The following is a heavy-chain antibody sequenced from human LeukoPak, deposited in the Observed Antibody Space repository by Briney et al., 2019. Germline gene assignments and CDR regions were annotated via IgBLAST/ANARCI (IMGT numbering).Heavy chain of an antibody. Sequence: GGSLRLSCAASRFTFSSYAMSWVRQAPGKGLEWVSAISGSGGSTYYADSVNGRFTISRDNAKNTLYLEMNSLRAEDTAVYYCARDPYSSSWYYFGYWGQGTLVTVSS. J-gene: IGHJ4*02. CDR3: ARDPYSSSWYYFGY. CDR1: RFTFSSYA. D-gene: IGHD6-13*01. V-gene: IGHV3-23*01. CDR2: ISGSGGST.